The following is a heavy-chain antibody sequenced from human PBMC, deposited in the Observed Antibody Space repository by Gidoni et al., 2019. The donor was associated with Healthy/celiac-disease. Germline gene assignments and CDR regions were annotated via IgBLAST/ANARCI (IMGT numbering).Heavy chain of an antibody. CDR1: GSTFSSYG. Sequence: EGQLVASGGGLVKLGESLRLYREASGSTFSSYGMRWVRQATGKGLEWVSAIGTAGDTYYPGSVKGRFTISREKAKNSLYLQMNSLGAGDAAVYYCARSLPRYDLDYWGQGTLVTVSS. CDR3: ARSLPRYDLDY. CDR2: IGTAGDT. V-gene: IGHV3-13*01. D-gene: IGHD3-3*01. J-gene: IGHJ4*02.